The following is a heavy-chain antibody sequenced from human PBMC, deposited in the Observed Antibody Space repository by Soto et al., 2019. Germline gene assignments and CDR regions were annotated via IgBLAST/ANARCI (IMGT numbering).Heavy chain of an antibody. CDR3: ARGENYFDSDGSYYFEH. D-gene: IGHD3-22*01. CDR1: VCTFSDNY. J-gene: IGHJ5*02. V-gene: IGHV3-11*01. Sequence: VGSLRLSCASSVCTFSDNYMNWIRHSPGKWLEWPSYISSRSTTIYYADSVKGRFTISRDNANNSLYLEMNSLRAEDTAVYYCARGENYFDSDGSYYFEHLGHGTLVIVSS. CDR2: ISSRSTTI.